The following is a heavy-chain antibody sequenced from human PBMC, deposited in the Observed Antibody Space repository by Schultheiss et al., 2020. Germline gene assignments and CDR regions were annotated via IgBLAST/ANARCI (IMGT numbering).Heavy chain of an antibody. CDR1: GFTFSNAW. CDR3: AKPVVTVCLYS. Sequence: GGSLRLSCAASGFTFSNAWMSWVRQAPGKGLEWVGRIKSKTDGGTTDYAAPVKGRFTISRDDSKNTLYLQMNSLRAEDTAVYYCAKPVVTVCLYSWGQGTLVTVSS. CDR2: IKSKTDGGTT. D-gene: IGHD4-23*01. J-gene: IGHJ5*02. V-gene: IGHV3-15*01.